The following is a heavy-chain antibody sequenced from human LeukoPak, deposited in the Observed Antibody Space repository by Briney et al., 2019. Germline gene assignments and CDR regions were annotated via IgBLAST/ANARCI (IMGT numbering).Heavy chain of an antibody. V-gene: IGHV3-23*01. D-gene: IGHD6-13*01. CDR2: ISGSGGST. CDR3: AKMYSSSWFVIDY. Sequence: GGSLRLSCAASGFTFSSYAMSWVRQAPGKGLEWVSAISGSGGSTYYADSVKGRFTTSRDNSKNTLYLQMNSLRAEDTAVYYCAKMYSSSWFVIDYWGQGTLVTVSS. CDR1: GFTFSSYA. J-gene: IGHJ4*02.